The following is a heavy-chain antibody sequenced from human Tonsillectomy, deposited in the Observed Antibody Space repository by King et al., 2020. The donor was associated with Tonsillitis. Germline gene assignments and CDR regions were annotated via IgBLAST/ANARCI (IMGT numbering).Heavy chain of an antibody. CDR3: ARGYIWGSY. CDR1: GYTFTGHY. Sequence: QLVQSGAEVKKPGASVKVSCKTSGYTFTGHYMFWVRQAPGQGLEWMGWIHPNGGGTHYAQKFQGRLTMTRDPSISTAYMELSRLRSDDTAVYYCARGYIWGSYWGQGTLVTVSA. V-gene: IGHV1-2*02. D-gene: IGHD3-16*01. J-gene: IGHJ4*02. CDR2: IHPNGGGT.